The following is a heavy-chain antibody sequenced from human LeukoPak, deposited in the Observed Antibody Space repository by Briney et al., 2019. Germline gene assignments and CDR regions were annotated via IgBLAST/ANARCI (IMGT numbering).Heavy chain of an antibody. J-gene: IGHJ4*02. Sequence: GESLKISCKGSAHSFTTYWTGWVRHIPGKGLDWMGIIYPGDSDTRYSTSFQSQVTISVDKSISTAYLQWSSLKASDTAMYYCARARSCGGGSCYAEYWGQGTLVTVSS. CDR3: ARARSCGGGSCYAEY. V-gene: IGHV5-51*01. D-gene: IGHD2-15*01. CDR2: IYPGDSDT. CDR1: AHSFTTYW.